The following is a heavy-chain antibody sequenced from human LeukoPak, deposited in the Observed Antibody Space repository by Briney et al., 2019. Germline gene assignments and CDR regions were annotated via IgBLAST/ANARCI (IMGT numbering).Heavy chain of an antibody. CDR2: FDPEDGET. J-gene: IGHJ4*02. CDR1: GYTLTELS. CDR3: ATVFQRRYFGLFDY. Sequence: ASVKVSCKVSGYTLTELSMHWVRQAPGKELEWMGGFDPEDGETIYAQKFQGRVTMTEDTSTDTAYMELSSLRSEDTAVYYCATVFQRRYFGLFDYWGQGTLVTVSS. V-gene: IGHV1-24*01. D-gene: IGHD3-9*01.